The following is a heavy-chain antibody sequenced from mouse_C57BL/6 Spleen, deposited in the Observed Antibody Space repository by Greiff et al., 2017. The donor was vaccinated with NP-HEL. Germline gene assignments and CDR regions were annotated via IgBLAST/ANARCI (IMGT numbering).Heavy chain of an antibody. D-gene: IGHD1-1*01. CDR3: ARHYGSSYWYFDV. J-gene: IGHJ1*03. CDR1: GFSLTSYG. V-gene: IGHV2-6-1*01. CDR2: IWSDGST. Sequence: QVQLQQPGPGLVAPSQSLSITCTVSGFSLTSYGVHWVRQPPGKGLEWLVVIWSDGSTTYNSALKSRLSISKDNSKSQVFLKMNSLQTDDTAMYYCARHYGSSYWYFDVWGTGTTVTVSS.